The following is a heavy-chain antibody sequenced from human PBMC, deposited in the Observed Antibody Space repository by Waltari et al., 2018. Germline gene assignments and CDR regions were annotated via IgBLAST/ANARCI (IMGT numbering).Heavy chain of an antibody. V-gene: IGHV3-7*02. CDR2: IKQDGSEK. J-gene: IGHJ5*01. Sequence: EVQLVESGGGLVQPGGSLRLSCAASGFTFSSDWMRWVRQAPGKGLGWVANIKQDGSEKYYVDSVKGRFTISRDNAKNSLYLQMNSLRAEDTAVYYCAKRDSWGQGTLVTVSS. CDR1: GFTFSSDW. CDR3: AKRDS.